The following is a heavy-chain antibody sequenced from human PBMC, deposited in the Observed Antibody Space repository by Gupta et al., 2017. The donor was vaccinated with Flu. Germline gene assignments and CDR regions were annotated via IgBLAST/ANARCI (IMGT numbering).Heavy chain of an antibody. D-gene: IGHD1-26*01. J-gene: IGHJ4*02. CDR2: ISGSGGST. CDR3: AKQGDSLVVGATVGNFDY. V-gene: IGHV3-23*01. CDR1: GFTFSSYA. Sequence: EVQLLESGGGLVQPGGSLRLSCAASGFTFSSYAMSWVRQAPGKGLEWVSAISGSGGSTYYADSVKGRFTISRDNSKNTLYLQMNSLRAEDTAVYYCAKQGDSLVVGATVGNFDYWGQGTLVTVSS.